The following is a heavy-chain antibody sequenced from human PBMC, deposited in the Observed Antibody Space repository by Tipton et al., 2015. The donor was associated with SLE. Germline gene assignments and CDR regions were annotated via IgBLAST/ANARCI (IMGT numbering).Heavy chain of an antibody. CDR2: IYYSGST. V-gene: IGHV4-39*07. D-gene: IGHD6-6*01. CDR3: ARGPRASIAARKAFDI. Sequence: TLSFTCTVSGGSISSSSYYWGWIRQPPGKGLEWIGSIYYSGSTYYNPSLKSRVTISVDTSKNQFSLKLSSVTAADTAVYYCARGPRASIAARKAFDIWGQGTMVTVSS. CDR1: GGSISSSSYY. J-gene: IGHJ3*02.